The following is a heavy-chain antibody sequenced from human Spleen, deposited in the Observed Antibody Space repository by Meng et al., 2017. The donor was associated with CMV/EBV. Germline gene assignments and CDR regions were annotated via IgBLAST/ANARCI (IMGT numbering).Heavy chain of an antibody. D-gene: IGHD5-18*01. CDR2: ISSSGTYT. Sequence: GESLKISCAASGFTFSSHSMNWVRQAPGKGLEWVSCISSSGTYTYYADPVKGRFTISRDNAKNSLHLQMNSLRADDTAVYYCARDLGIQSFDYWGQGTLVTVSS. CDR3: ARDLGIQSFDY. CDR1: GFTFSSHS. V-gene: IGHV3-21*01. J-gene: IGHJ4*02.